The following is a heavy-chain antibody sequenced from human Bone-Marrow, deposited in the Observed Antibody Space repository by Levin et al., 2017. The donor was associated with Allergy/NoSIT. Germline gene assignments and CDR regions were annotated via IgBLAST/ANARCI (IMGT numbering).Heavy chain of an antibody. J-gene: IGHJ3*02. CDR2: IDWDDDK. CDR3: ARTAQDLRLAAFDI. V-gene: IGHV2-70*11. D-gene: IGHD5-12*01. CDR1: GFSLSTSGMC. Sequence: QTLSLPCTFSGFSLSTSGMCVRWIRQPPGKALEWLARIDWDDDKYYSTSLKTRLTISKDTSKNQVVLTMTNMDPVDTATYYCARTAQDLRLAAFDIWGQGTMVTVSS.